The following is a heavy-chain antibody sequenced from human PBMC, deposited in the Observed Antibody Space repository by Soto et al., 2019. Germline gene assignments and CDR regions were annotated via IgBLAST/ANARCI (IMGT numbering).Heavy chain of an antibody. V-gene: IGHV3-11*06. Sequence: GGSLRLSCAASGFTFSDYYMSWIRQAPGKGLEWVSYISSSSSYTNYADSVKGRFTISRDNAKNSLYLQMNSLRAEDTAVYYCARVDLYSSSLAYFDYWGQGTLVTVSS. J-gene: IGHJ4*02. D-gene: IGHD6-13*01. CDR3: ARVDLYSSSLAYFDY. CDR1: GFTFSDYY. CDR2: ISSSSSYT.